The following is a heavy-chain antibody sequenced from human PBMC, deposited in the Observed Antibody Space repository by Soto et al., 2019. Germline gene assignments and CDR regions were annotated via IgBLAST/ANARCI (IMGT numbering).Heavy chain of an antibody. CDR2: IIPIFGTA. Sequence: QVQLVQSGAEVKKPGSSVKVSCKASGGTFSSYAISWVRQAPGQGLEWMGGIIPIFGTANYAQKFQGRVTITADESTSTAYMELSSLRSEDKAVYYCARVEYYYDSSGYYFDYWGQGTLVTVSS. D-gene: IGHD3-22*01. J-gene: IGHJ4*02. CDR3: ARVEYYYDSSGYYFDY. V-gene: IGHV1-69*01. CDR1: GGTFSSYA.